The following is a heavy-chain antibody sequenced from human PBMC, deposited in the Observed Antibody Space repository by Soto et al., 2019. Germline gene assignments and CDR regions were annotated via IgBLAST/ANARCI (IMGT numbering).Heavy chain of an antibody. D-gene: IGHD1-26*01. CDR1: GGSISSYY. J-gene: IGHJ4*02. CDR2: IYYSGST. Sequence: SETLSLTCTVSGGSISSYYWSWIRQPPGKGLEWIGYIYYSGSTNYNPSLKSRVTISVDTSKNQFSLKLSSVTAADTAVYYCARDRGSNHFDYWGQGTLVTVSS. CDR3: ARDRGSNHFDY. V-gene: IGHV4-59*01.